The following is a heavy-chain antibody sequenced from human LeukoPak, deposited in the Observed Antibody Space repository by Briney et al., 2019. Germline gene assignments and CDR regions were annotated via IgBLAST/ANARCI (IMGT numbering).Heavy chain of an antibody. D-gene: IGHD3-10*01. CDR2: IYHSGST. CDR3: AREALEYFYGSGEGHYFDY. J-gene: IGHJ4*02. V-gene: IGHV4-30-2*01. Sequence: SQTPSLTCAVSGGSISSGGYSWSWIRQPPGKGLEWIGYIYHSGSTYYNPSLKSRVTISVDRSKNQFSLKLSSVTAADTAVYYCAREALEYFYGSGEGHYFDYWGQGTLVTVSS. CDR1: GGSISSGGYS.